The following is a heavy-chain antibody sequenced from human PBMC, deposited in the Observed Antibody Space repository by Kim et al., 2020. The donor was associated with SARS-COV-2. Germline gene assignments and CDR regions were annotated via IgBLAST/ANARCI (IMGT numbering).Heavy chain of an antibody. Sequence: ASVKVSCESSGYTFIDFPINWIRQAPGQGLEWMGWVTPYNGNTQYSENLQGRLTMTTDTSTTTTYMELRSLKSDDTAVYYCARGYSGTYDYGGQGTLVSVSS. V-gene: IGHV1-18*01. CDR1: GYTFIDFP. CDR2: VTPYNGNT. CDR3: ARGYSGTYDY. J-gene: IGHJ4*02. D-gene: IGHD1-26*01.